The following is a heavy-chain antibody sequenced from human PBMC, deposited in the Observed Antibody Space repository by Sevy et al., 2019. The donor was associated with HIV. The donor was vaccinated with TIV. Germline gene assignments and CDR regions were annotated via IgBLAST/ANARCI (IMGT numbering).Heavy chain of an antibody. Sequence: GGSLRLSCAASGFTFSDYGMHWVRQAPGKGLEWVAVIWSDGSNKYYGDSVKGRFTISRDSSKNTLFLQMNSLRVDDTAVYYCAREERSGTTTSFDYWGQRALVTDSS. V-gene: IGHV3-33*01. CDR3: AREERSGTTTSFDY. D-gene: IGHD1-7*01. CDR1: GFTFSDYG. CDR2: IWSDGSNK. J-gene: IGHJ4*02.